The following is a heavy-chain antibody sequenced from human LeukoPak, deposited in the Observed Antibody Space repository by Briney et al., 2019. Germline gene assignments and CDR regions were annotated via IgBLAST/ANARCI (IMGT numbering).Heavy chain of an antibody. V-gene: IGHV3-33*01. CDR1: GFTFSSYG. D-gene: IGHD3-10*01. CDR3: ARGSGIRGFDY. J-gene: IGHJ4*02. CDR2: ILSDGSKE. Sequence: GGSLRLSCAASGFTFSSYGMHWVRQAPGKGLEWVAVILSDGSKEFYTDSVKGRFTISRDNSKNTLYLQMNSLRAEDTAVYYCARGSGIRGFDYRGQGTLVTVSS.